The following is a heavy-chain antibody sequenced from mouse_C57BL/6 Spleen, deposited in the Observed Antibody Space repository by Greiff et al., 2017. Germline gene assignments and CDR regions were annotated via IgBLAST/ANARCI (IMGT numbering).Heavy chain of an antibody. V-gene: IGHV1-42*01. Sequence: EVQLQQSGPELVKPGASVKISCKASGYSFTGYYMNWVKQSPEKSLEWIGEINPSTGGTTYNQKFKAKATLTVAKSSSTAYMQLKSLPSEDSAVYYCSRGSFITAVERAWFAYWGQGTLVTVSA. CDR2: INPSTGGT. J-gene: IGHJ3*01. D-gene: IGHD1-1*01. CDR1: GYSFTGYY. CDR3: SRGSFITAVERAWFAY.